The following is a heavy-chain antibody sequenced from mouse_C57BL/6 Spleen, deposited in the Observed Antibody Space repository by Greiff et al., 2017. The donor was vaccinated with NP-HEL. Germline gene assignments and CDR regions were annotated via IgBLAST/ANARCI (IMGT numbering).Heavy chain of an antibody. CDR2: IDPENGDT. CDR1: GFNIKDDY. Sequence: VQLPQSGAELVRPGASVKLSCTASGFNIKDDYMHWVKQRPEQGLEWIGWIDPENGDTEYASKFQGKATITADTSSNTAYLQLSSLTSEDTAVYYCTTNYSNLSWFAYWGQGTLVTVSA. D-gene: IGHD2-5*01. CDR3: TTNYSNLSWFAY. V-gene: IGHV14-4*01. J-gene: IGHJ3*01.